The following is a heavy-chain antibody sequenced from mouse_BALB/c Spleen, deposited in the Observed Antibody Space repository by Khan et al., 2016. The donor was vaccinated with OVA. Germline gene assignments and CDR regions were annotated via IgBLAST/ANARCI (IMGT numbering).Heavy chain of an antibody. J-gene: IGHJ2*01. V-gene: IGHV1-7*01. CDR3: TRDRIDY. CDR1: GYTFTTYW. CDR2: INPTSGYT. Sequence: QIQLVQSGAELAKPGASVKMSCKASGYTFTTYWMHWVKQRPGQGLEWIGYINPTSGYTDYNEKFKDRATLSADKSSSPAYMQLNSLTSEDSAVYYCTRDRIDYWGQGTTLTVAS.